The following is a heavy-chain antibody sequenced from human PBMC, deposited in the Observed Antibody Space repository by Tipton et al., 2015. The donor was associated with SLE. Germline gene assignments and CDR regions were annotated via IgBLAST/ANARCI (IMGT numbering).Heavy chain of an antibody. V-gene: IGHV3-49*04. CDR3: SAWLNY. J-gene: IGHJ4*02. D-gene: IGHD3-9*01. CDR1: GFTFGDYA. CDR2: IRSKAYGGTT. Sequence: SLRLSCTASGFTFGDYAMSWVRQAPGKVLEWVGFIRSKAYGGTTEYAASVKGRFTISRDNAKNTLYLQMNSLGVEDSAVYYCSAWLNYWGQGTMVTVSS.